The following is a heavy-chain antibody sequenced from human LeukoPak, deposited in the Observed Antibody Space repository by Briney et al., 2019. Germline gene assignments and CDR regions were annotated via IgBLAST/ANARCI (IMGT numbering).Heavy chain of an antibody. D-gene: IGHD6-19*01. Sequence: PGGSLRLSCAASGFTFSSYAMHWVRQAPGKGLEWVAVISHDGSNEYYADSMKGRFTISRDNSKNTLYLQMNSLITDDTAVYHCVRDGSGWPFAYWGQGTLVTVSS. J-gene: IGHJ4*02. CDR3: VRDGSGWPFAY. CDR1: GFTFSSYA. CDR2: ISHDGSNE. V-gene: IGHV3-30-3*01.